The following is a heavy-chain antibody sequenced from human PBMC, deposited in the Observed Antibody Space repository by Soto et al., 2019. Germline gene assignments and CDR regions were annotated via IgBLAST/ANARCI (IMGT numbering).Heavy chain of an antibody. D-gene: IGHD1-26*01. CDR3: ARDKWELPYYFDY. CDR2: ISSSSSYI. J-gene: IGHJ4*02. V-gene: IGHV3-21*01. Sequence: GGSLRLSCAASGFTFSSYSMNWVRQAPGKGLEWVSSISSSSSYIYYADSAKGRFTISRDNAKNSLYLQMNSLRAEDTAVYYCARDKWELPYYFDYWGQGTLVTVSS. CDR1: GFTFSSYS.